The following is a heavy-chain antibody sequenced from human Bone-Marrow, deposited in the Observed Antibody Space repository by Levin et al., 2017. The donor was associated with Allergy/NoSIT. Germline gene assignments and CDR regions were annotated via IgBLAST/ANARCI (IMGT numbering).Heavy chain of an antibody. D-gene: IGHD4-23*01. CDR1: GFAFRTYG. J-gene: IGHJ4*02. Sequence: SCAASGFAFRTYGMYWVRQAPGKGLQWVAYISYDESKKTYGDSMKGRLTISRDNFKNTLDLQMNGLRVEDTAVYYCVKGAVAVSFDVWGQGALVTVSS. CDR2: ISYDESKK. CDR3: VKGAVAVSFDV. V-gene: IGHV3-30*18.